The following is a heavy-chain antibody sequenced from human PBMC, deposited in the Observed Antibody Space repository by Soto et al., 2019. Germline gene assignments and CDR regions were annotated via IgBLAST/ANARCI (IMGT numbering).Heavy chain of an antibody. Sequence: VESLKISCKSSGYIFRSEWICWCLQRPVKVLEWMGSIYPADSDTRYSPAFQGQVTISADKSIRTAYLQWNSLKASDTAMYYCARIPHSTTSYYDYNFGMDVWGQGTTVTVS. CDR1: GYIFRSEW. CDR2: IYPADSDT. J-gene: IGHJ6*02. D-gene: IGHD2-2*01. CDR3: ARIPHSTTSYYDYNFGMDV. V-gene: IGHV5-51*01.